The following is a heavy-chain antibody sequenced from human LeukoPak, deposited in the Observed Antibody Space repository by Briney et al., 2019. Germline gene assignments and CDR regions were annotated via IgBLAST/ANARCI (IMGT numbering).Heavy chain of an antibody. Sequence: GRSLRLSCVASGFSLRGYAMHWVRQAPGKGGLEWVTMISYDGRDQYYADSVKGPFTISRDDSKNTLFLQMNSLRVEDTAMYHCARIGLGVSFGSGFDYWGQGTLVTVTS. CDR2: ISYDGRDQ. D-gene: IGHD3-10*01. V-gene: IGHV3-30-3*01. CDR1: GFSLRGYA. J-gene: IGHJ4*02. CDR3: ARIGLGVSFGSGFDY.